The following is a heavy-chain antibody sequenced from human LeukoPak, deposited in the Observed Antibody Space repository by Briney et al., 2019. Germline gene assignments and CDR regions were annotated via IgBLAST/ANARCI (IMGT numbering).Heavy chain of an antibody. CDR2: IKQDGSEK. CDR3: ARDDTVTTRVGFID. J-gene: IGHJ4*02. Sequence: PGGSLRLSCAASGFTFSSYWMSWVRQAPGKGLEWVANIKQDGSEKYYVDSVKGRLTISRDNAKNSLYLQMNSLRAEDTAVYYCARDDTVTTRVGFIDWGQGTLVTVSS. D-gene: IGHD4-17*01. CDR1: GFTFSSYW. V-gene: IGHV3-7*01.